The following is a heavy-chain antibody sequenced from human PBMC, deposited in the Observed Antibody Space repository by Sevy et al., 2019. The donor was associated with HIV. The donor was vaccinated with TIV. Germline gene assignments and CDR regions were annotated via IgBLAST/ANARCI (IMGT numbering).Heavy chain of an antibody. CDR1: GFLFRCYD. CDR3: ARDLPPSATTVAHFDY. CDR2: ISQSGTTT. V-gene: IGHV3-48*03. D-gene: IGHD4-17*01. J-gene: IGHJ4*02. Sequence: GGSLRLSCAASGFLFRCYDFNWVRQAPGKGLEWVSYISQSGTTTYSDSVRGGFTISRDNAKNSLYLQMNTLRAEDTAVYFCARDLPPSATTVAHFDYWGQGTLVTVSS.